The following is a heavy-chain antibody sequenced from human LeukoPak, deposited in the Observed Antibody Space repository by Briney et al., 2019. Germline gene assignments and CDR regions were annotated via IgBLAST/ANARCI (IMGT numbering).Heavy chain of an antibody. CDR2: INPNSGGT. CDR3: ARAPLYCSSTSCYSDWFDP. Sequence: ASVKVSCKASGGTFSTFAISWVRQAPGQGLEWMGWINPNSGGTNYAQKFQGRVTMTRDTSISTAYMELSRLRSDDTAVYYCARAPLYCSSTSCYSDWFDPWGQGTLVTVSS. J-gene: IGHJ5*02. V-gene: IGHV1-2*02. D-gene: IGHD2-2*01. CDR1: GGTFSTFA.